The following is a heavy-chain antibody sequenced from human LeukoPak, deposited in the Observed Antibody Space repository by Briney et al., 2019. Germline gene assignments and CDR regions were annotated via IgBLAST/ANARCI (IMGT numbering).Heavy chain of an antibody. CDR1: GGSFSGYY. D-gene: IGHD1-1*01. CDR2: INHSGST. Sequence: SETLSLTCAVYGGSFSGYYWSWIRQPPGKGLEWIGEINHSGSTNYNPSLKSRVTMSVDTAKNQLSLKLRSVTAADTAVYYCARVVWSGTTLYYYYYVDVWGKGTTVTISS. CDR3: ARVVWSGTTLYYYYYVDV. V-gene: IGHV4-34*01. J-gene: IGHJ6*03.